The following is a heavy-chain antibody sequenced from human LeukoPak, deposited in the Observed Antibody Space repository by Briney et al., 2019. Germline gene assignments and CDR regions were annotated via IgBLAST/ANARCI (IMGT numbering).Heavy chain of an antibody. CDR2: IYYSGST. CDR3: ARRPNGRGIDI. D-gene: IGHD2-8*01. J-gene: IGHJ3*02. V-gene: IGHV4-39*01. CDR1: GGAIIGGYY. Sequence: KPSETLSLTCTVSGGAIIGGYYWGCIRQPPGKGLESIARIYYSGSTFYNPSLKSRVTMSVDTSKNLFSLKLMSVTAADTAVFYCARRPNGRGIDIWGQGTMVTVSS.